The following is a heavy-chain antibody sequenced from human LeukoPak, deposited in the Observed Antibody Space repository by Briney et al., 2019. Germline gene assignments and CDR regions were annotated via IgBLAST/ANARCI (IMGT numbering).Heavy chain of an antibody. Sequence: KPSETLSLTCAVYGGSFSGYYWNWIRQPPGKGLEWIGEINARGDTNFNPSLKSRVTISVDTSKSQFSLRLTSMIAADTAVYYCARGQVPAARGYNWFDPWGQGTLVTVSS. V-gene: IGHV4-34*01. CDR2: INARGDT. CDR1: GGSFSGYY. D-gene: IGHD2-2*01. J-gene: IGHJ5*02. CDR3: ARGQVPAARGYNWFDP.